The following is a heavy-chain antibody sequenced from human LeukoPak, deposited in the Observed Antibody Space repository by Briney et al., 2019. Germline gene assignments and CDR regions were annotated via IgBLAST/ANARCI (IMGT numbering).Heavy chain of an antibody. CDR3: ARGSAWTDHGARGRPIYYYYYMDV. Sequence: ASVKVSCKTSGYTFTSYGISWVRQAPGQGLEWMGWISAYNGNTNYAQKFQGRVTMTTDTSTSTAYMELRSLRSDDTAVYYCARGSAWTDHGARGRPIYYYYYMDVWGKGTTVTVSS. CDR2: ISAYNGNT. V-gene: IGHV1-18*01. J-gene: IGHJ6*03. D-gene: IGHD3/OR15-3a*01. CDR1: GYTFTSYG.